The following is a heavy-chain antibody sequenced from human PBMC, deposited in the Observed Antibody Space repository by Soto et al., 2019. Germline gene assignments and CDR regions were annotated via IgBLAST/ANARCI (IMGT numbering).Heavy chain of an antibody. V-gene: IGHV1-8*02. D-gene: IGHD3-9*01. CDR2: MSPKTGDT. Sequence: QVQLVQSGAEVKKPGASVKVSCKASGYTFTSYDINWVRQATGQGLEWIGWMSPKTGDTGYAQNFQGXXTXTXXPSISTAYTELSSLTSEDTAVYYCATGPPDWAFDLWGQGTLVPVSS. CDR1: GYTFTSYD. J-gene: IGHJ4*02. CDR3: ATGPPDWAFDL.